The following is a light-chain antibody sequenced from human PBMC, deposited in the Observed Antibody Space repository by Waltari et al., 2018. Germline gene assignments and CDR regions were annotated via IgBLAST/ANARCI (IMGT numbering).Light chain of an antibody. J-gene: IGKJ1*01. Sequence: VVLTQSPATLSLSPGERATLSCRASQSVGNQLLWYQQKPGQAPRLLIFDASNRATGVPARFSGSGSGTDFTLTINSLEPEDFALYFCQQRSNWPVTFGQGTRVETK. CDR2: DAS. CDR1: QSVGNQ. V-gene: IGKV3-11*01. CDR3: QQRSNWPVT.